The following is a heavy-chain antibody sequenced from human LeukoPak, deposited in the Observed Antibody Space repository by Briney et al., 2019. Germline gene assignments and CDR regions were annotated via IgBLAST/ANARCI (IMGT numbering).Heavy chain of an antibody. CDR2: INPNSGGT. Sequence: GASVKVSCKASGYTFTGYYMHWVRQAPGQGLEWMGWINPNSGGTNYAQKLQGRVTMTTDTSTSTAYMELRSLRSDDTAVYYCARDRTYYYDSSGYSFDYWGQGTLVTVSS. J-gene: IGHJ4*02. CDR3: ARDRTYYYDSSGYSFDY. CDR1: GYTFTGYY. V-gene: IGHV1-2*02. D-gene: IGHD3-22*01.